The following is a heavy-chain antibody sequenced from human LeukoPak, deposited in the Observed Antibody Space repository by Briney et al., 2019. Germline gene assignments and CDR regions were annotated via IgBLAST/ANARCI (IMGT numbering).Heavy chain of an antibody. D-gene: IGHD3-22*01. CDR3: AREGDYYDSSGYDY. J-gene: IGHJ4*02. CDR2: IIPIFGTA. V-gene: IGHV1-69*13. Sequence: ASVKVSCKASGGTFISYAISWVRQAPGQGLEWMGGIIPIFGTANYAQKFQGRVTITADESTSTAYMELSSLRSEDTAVYYCAREGDYYDSSGYDYWGQGTLVTVSS. CDR1: GGTFISYA.